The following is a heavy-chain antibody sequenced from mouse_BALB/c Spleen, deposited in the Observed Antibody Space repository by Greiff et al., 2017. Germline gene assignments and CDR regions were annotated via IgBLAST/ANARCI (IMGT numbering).Heavy chain of an antibody. V-gene: IGHV1-14*01. CDR1: GYTFTSYV. J-gene: IGHJ3*01. CDR2: IHPYNDGT. D-gene: IGHD2-14*01. CDR3: AKAYYRYDAWFAY. Sequence: VQLQQSGPELVKPGASVKMSCKASGYTFTSYVMHWVKQKPGQGLEWIGYIHPYNDGTKYNEKFKGKATLTSDKSSSTAYMELSSLTSEDSAVYYCAKAYYRYDAWFAYWGQGTLVTVSA.